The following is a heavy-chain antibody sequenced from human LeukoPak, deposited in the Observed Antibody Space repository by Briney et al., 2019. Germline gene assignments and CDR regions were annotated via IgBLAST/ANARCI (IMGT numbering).Heavy chain of an antibody. CDR1: GFTFSTYS. J-gene: IGHJ3*02. Sequence: QAGGSLRLSCAASGFTFSTYSMNWVRQAPGKGLEWVSYISSSISTMYYADSVEGRFTISRDNAKTSLYLQMNSLRDEDTAIYYCAEDFADGDGFDIWGQGTLVTVSS. V-gene: IGHV3-48*02. CDR3: AEDFADGDGFDI. D-gene: IGHD3-3*01. CDR2: ISSSISTM.